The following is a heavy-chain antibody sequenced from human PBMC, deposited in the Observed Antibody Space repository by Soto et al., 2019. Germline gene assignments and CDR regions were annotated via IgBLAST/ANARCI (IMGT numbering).Heavy chain of an antibody. J-gene: IGHJ4*02. CDR1: GYTLSELF. D-gene: IGHD1-26*01. Sequence: QVQLVQSGAEVKKPGASVKVSCKVSGYTLSELFVHWVRQAPGKGLEWLGGFDPEEGNTIYAQNFRGRVTMTDDTSTDTAHMELSSLRSDDTAVHYCATGFPQWELLQYWGQGTLLTVSS. V-gene: IGHV1-24*01. CDR2: FDPEEGNT. CDR3: ATGFPQWELLQY.